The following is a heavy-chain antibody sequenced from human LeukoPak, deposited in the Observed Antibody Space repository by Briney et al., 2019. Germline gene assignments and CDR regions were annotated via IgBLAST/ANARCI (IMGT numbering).Heavy chain of an antibody. D-gene: IGHD3-3*01. CDR1: GLTFSSYA. V-gene: IGHV3-23*01. Sequence: GGSLRLSCAASGLTFSSYAMSWVRQAPGKGLEWVSPISGSSGNTYYADSVKGRFTITRDNSKNTLHLQMNSLRAEDTAVYYCAKVGFSEMEWLLYSDHWGQGTLVTVSS. J-gene: IGHJ4*02. CDR2: ISGSSGNT. CDR3: AKVGFSEMEWLLYSDH.